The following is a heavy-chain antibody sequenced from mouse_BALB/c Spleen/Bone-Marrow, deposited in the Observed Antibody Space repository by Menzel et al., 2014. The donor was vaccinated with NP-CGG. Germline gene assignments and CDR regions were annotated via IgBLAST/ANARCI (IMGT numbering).Heavy chain of an antibody. V-gene: IGHV7-3*02. J-gene: IGHJ4*01. CDR1: GFTFTDYY. Sequence: EVQGVESGGGLVQPGGSLRLSCATSGFTFTDYYMSWVRQPPGKALEWLGFIGNKANGYTTEYSASVKGRFTISRDNSQSILYLQMNTLRAEDSATYYCARDDYYAMDYWGQGTSVTVSS. CDR3: ARDDYYAMDY. CDR2: IGNKANGYTT.